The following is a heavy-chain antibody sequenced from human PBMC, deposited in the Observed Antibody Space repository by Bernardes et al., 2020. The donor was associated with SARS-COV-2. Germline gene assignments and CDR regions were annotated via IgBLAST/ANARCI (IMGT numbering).Heavy chain of an antibody. D-gene: IGHD3-16*01. V-gene: IGHV3-72*01. J-gene: IGHJ6*02. CDR2: IRNKANRYTT. Sequence: GGSLSLSCAASGFTFSDHLMDWVRQAPGKGLEWVGRIRNKANRYTTEYAASVKGRFTVSRDDSKNSLYLQMNSLKTEDTAVYYCTREGGYRMDVWGQGTTVTISS. CDR3: TREGGYRMDV. CDR1: GFTFSDHL.